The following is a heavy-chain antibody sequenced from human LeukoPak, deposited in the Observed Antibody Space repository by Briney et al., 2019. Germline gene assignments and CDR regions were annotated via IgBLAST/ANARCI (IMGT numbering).Heavy chain of an antibody. Sequence: PGGSLRPSCAASGFTFNTYGMHWVRQAPGKGLEWAAFISYDGSTEYYADSVKGRFTISRDNSKNTQYLQMNSLRAEDTAVYYCAKDLSIHYDSRGFDPWGQGTLVTVSS. J-gene: IGHJ5*02. D-gene: IGHD3-22*01. CDR1: GFTFNTYG. CDR3: AKDLSIHYDSRGFDP. CDR2: ISYDGSTE. V-gene: IGHV3-30*18.